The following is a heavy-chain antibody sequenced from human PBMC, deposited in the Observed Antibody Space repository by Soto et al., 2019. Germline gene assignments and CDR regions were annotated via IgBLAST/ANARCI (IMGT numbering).Heavy chain of an antibody. CDR3: AKDAPVYGSGSYPDY. CDR1: GFTFSSYG. V-gene: IGHV3-30*18. CDR2: ISYDGSNK. Sequence: GGSLRLSCAASGFTFSSYGMHWVRQAPGKGLEWVAVISYDGSNKYYADSVKGRFTISRDNSKNTLYLQMNSLRAEDTAVYYCAKDAPVYGSGSYPDYWGQGTLVTVSS. J-gene: IGHJ4*02. D-gene: IGHD3-10*01.